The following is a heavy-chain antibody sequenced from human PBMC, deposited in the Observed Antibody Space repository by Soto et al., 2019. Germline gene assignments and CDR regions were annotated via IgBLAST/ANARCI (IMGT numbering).Heavy chain of an antibody. Sequence: PSETLSLTCTVSGDSIISGGYYWSWILHHPGKGLEWIGYIYYSGLTHYDPSLKSRVTISVDMSKNQFSLKVKSVTAADTAVYYCARDVDSTGWYGGWGKGNMVTVSS. CDR3: ARDVDSTGWYGG. V-gene: IGHV4-31*03. J-gene: IGHJ4*02. D-gene: IGHD6-19*01. CDR2: IYYSGLT. CDR1: GDSIISGGYY.